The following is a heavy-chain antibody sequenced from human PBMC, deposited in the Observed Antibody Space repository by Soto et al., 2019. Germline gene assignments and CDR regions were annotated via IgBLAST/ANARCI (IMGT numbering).Heavy chain of an antibody. CDR1: GFTFSSYG. CDR3: AKEKAYYDSRRDYYYYGMDV. CDR2: ISYDGSNK. V-gene: IGHV3-30*18. D-gene: IGHD3-3*01. J-gene: IGHJ6*02. Sequence: PGGSLRLSCAASGFTFSSYGMHWVRQAPGKGLEWVAVISYDGSNKYYADSVKGRFTISRDNSKNTLYLQMNSLRAEDTAVYYCAKEKAYYDSRRDYYYYGMDVWGQGTTVTVSS.